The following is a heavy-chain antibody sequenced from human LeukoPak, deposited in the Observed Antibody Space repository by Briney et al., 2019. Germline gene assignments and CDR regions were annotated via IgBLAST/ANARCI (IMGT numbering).Heavy chain of an antibody. V-gene: IGHV3-23*01. CDR2: ISGSGGST. CDR3: ARRTKYYFDY. CDR1: GFTFDYYG. Sequence: GGSLRLSCAASGFTFDYYGMNWVRQAPGKGLEWVSSISGSGGSTYYADSVKGRFTISRDNSKNTLYLQMNSLRAEDTAVYYCARRTKYYFDYWGQGTLVTVSS. J-gene: IGHJ4*02.